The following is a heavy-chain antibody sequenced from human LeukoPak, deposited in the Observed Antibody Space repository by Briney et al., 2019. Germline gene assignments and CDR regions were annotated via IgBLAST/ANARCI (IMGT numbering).Heavy chain of an antibody. V-gene: IGHV3-21*01. CDR2: ISSSSSYI. J-gene: IGHJ6*03. CDR3: ARLLWARAAAGRRGMDV. Sequence: GGSLRLSCAASGFTLSSYSMNWVRQAPGKGLEWVSSISSSSSYIYYADSVKGRFTISGDNAKNSLYLQMNSLRAEDTAVYYCARLLWARAAAGRRGMDVWGKGTTVTVSS. CDR1: GFTLSSYS. D-gene: IGHD6-13*01.